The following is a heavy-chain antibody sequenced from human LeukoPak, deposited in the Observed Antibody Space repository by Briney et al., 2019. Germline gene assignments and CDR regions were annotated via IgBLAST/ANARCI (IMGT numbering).Heavy chain of an antibody. V-gene: IGHV1-46*01. D-gene: IGHD5-12*01. Sequence: ASVKVSCKASGYTFTSYYMHWVRQAPGQGLEWMGIINPSGGSTSYAQKFQGRVTMTRDTSTSTVYMELSRLTSDDTAMYYCARPPGRDGYNRYDYWGQGTLVTVSS. CDR2: INPSGGST. CDR1: GYTFTSYY. J-gene: IGHJ4*02. CDR3: ARPPGRDGYNRYDY.